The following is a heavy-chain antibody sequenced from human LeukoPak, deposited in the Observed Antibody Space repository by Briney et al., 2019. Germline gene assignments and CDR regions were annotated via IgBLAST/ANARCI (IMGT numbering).Heavy chain of an antibody. V-gene: IGHV3-23*01. J-gene: IGHJ4*02. CDR3: APLGVTTWLDY. CDR2: ISGSGGST. D-gene: IGHD4-17*01. CDR1: GFPFIDYS. Sequence: GGSLRLSCTASGFPFIDYSMNWVRQAPGKGLEWVSAISGSGGSTYYADSVKGRFTISRDNSKNTLYLQMNSLRAEDTAVYYCAPLGVTTWLDYWGQGTLVTVSS.